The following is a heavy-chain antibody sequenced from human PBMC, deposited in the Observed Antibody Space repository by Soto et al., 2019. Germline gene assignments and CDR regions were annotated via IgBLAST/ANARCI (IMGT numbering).Heavy chain of an antibody. CDR1: GDSISRGYH. J-gene: IGHJ4*01. V-gene: IGHV4-38-2*02. D-gene: IGHD3-3*01. Sequence: SETLSLTCTVSGDSISRGYHWAWNRQPPGMRLEWVASISHTGTTYYNPSLTSRVTISVDTSKNQFSLRLSSVTAADSAVYYCARTDVVGYYPYF. CDR3: ARTDVVGYYPYF. CDR2: ISHTGTT.